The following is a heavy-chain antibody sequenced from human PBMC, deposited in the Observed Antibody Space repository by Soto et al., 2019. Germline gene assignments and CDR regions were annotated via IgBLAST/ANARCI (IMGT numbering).Heavy chain of an antibody. CDR2: TRNKANSYTT. D-gene: IGHD1-26*01. Sequence: EVLLVESGGGLVQPGGSLRLSCAASGFTFSDHYMDWVRQAPGKGLEWVARTRNKANSYTTEYAASVKGRFIISRDDSKNSLYLQMNSLKIEDTAVYYCARRPNIVAASYLDNWGQGTLVTVSS. J-gene: IGHJ4*02. V-gene: IGHV3-72*01. CDR1: GFTFSDHY. CDR3: ARRPNIVAASYLDN.